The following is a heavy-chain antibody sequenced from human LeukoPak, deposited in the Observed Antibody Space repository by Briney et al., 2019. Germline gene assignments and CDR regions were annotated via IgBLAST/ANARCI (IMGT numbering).Heavy chain of an antibody. J-gene: IGHJ4*02. CDR3: ARWHSHGRYFDY. CDR1: GGSISGYY. V-gene: IGHV4-59*01. CDR2: TSDSGGHT. Sequence: SETLSLTCTVSGGSISGYYWNWIRQPPGKGLEWIGYTSDSGGHTDYKPSLKSRATISVDTSKNQFSLKLTSATAADTAVYYCARWHSHGRYFDYWGQGALVTVSS. D-gene: IGHD2-21*01.